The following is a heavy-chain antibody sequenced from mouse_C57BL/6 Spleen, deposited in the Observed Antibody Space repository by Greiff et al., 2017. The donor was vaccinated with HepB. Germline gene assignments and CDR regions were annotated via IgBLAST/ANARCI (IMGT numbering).Heavy chain of an antibody. CDR3: ARGDDYEGGYAMDY. CDR2: IDPGDGDT. CDR1: GYAFSSYL. Sequence: VQLQQSGAELVKPGASVKISCKASGYAFSSYLMNWVKQRPGKGLEWIGQIDPGDGDTNYNGKFKGKATLTADKSSSAAYMQLSSLTSEDSAVYFCARGDDYEGGYAMDYWGQGTSVTVSS. J-gene: IGHJ4*01. V-gene: IGHV1-80*01. D-gene: IGHD2-4*01.